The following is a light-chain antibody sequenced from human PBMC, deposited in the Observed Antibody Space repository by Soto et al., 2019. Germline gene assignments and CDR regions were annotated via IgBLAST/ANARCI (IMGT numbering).Light chain of an antibody. V-gene: IGLV2-14*01. Sequence: QSALTQPASVSGSPGQSITISCTGTSSDVGGYNYVSWYQQNPGKAPKLIIYDVSNRPSGVSNRFSASKSGNTASLTISGLQAEDEADYYCLSYTSSATYVFGTGTKLTVL. CDR1: SSDVGGYNY. CDR2: DVS. CDR3: LSYTSSATYV. J-gene: IGLJ1*01.